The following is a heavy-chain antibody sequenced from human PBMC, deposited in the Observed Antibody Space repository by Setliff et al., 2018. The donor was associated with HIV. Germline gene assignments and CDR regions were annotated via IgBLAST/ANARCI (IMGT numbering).Heavy chain of an antibody. D-gene: IGHD2-21*01. V-gene: IGHV1-8*03. CDR2: VNPNRGNT. Sequence: ASVKVSCKASGYIFMNNDISWVRQAPGQGLEWVGWVNPNRGNTGFAQKFQGRLTITRDTSKSTVYMELSSLRSEDTGVHYCARIVAPGSHGPDYYMDVWGKGTTVTVSS. J-gene: IGHJ6*03. CDR3: ARIVAPGSHGPDYYMDV. CDR1: GYIFMNND.